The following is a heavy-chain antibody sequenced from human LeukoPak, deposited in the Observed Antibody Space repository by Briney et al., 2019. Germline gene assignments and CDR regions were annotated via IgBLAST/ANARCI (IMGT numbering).Heavy chain of an antibody. CDR1: GGSISSSSYY. Sequence: SETPSLTCTVSGGSISSSSYYWGWIRQPPGKGLEWIGSIYYSGSTYYNPSLKSRVTISVDTSKNQFSLKLSSVTAADTAVYYCARSPLWFGELSAFPFDYWGQGTLVTVSS. J-gene: IGHJ4*02. CDR3: ARSPLWFGELSAFPFDY. CDR2: IYYSGST. V-gene: IGHV4-39*07. D-gene: IGHD3-10*01.